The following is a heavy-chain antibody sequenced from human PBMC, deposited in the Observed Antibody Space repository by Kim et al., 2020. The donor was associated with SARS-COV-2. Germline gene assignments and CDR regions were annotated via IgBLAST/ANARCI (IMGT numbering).Heavy chain of an antibody. V-gene: IGHV1-69*01. Sequence: QKFQGRVTITADESTSTAYMELSSLRSEDTAVYYCASGAFNWNYLYGMDVWGQGTTVTVSS. D-gene: IGHD1-7*01. J-gene: IGHJ6*02. CDR3: ASGAFNWNYLYGMDV.